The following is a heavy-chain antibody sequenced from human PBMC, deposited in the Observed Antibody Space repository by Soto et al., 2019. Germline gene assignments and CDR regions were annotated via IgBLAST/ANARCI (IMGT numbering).Heavy chain of an antibody. CDR3: AKDGPRYSGYDLSPDYGDYRYFDY. CDR2: ISGSGGST. J-gene: IGHJ4*02. Sequence: GGSLRLSCAASGFTFSSYAMSWVRQAPGKGLEWVSAISGSGGSTYYADSVKGRFTISRDNSKNTLYLQMNSLRAEDTAVYYCAKDGPRYSGYDLSPDYGDYRYFDYWGQGTLVTVSS. V-gene: IGHV3-23*01. CDR1: GFTFSSYA. D-gene: IGHD5-12*01.